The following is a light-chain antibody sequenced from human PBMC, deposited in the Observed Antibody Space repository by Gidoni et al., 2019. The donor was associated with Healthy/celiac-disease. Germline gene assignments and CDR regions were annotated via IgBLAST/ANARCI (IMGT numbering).Light chain of an antibody. V-gene: IGKV1-8*01. Sequence: AIRMTQPPSSFSASTGDRVTITCRASQGISSYLAWYQQKPEKAPKLLIYAASTLQSGVPSRFNGSGSGTDFTLTINCLQSEDFATYYCQQYYSYPQTFXQXTKLEIK. CDR1: QGISSY. CDR2: AAS. CDR3: QQYYSYPQT. J-gene: IGKJ2*01.